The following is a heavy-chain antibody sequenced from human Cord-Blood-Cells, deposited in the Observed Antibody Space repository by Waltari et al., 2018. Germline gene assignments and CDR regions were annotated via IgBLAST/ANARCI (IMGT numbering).Heavy chain of an antibody. CDR3: ARGDYDFWSGYYDY. J-gene: IGHJ4*02. D-gene: IGHD3-3*01. CDR1: GGSIRSSSYY. V-gene: IGHV4-39*01. Sequence: QLQLQESGPGLVKPSETLSLTCTVSGGSIRSSSYYWGWIRQPPGKGLEWIGSIYYSGSTYYNPSLKSRVTISVDTSKNQFSLKLSSVTAADTAVYYCARGDYDFWSGYYDYWGQGTLVTVSS. CDR2: IYYSGST.